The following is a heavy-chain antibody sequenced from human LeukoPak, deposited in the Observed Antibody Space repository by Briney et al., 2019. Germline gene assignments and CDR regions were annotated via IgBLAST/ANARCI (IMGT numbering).Heavy chain of an antibody. V-gene: IGHV4-59*01. J-gene: IGHJ3*02. CDR3: ARGHYYGPGSYYFAPPDAFDI. D-gene: IGHD3-10*01. Sequence: PSETLSLTCTVSGGSISSYYWSWIRQPPGKGLEWIGYIYYSGSTNYNPSLKSRVTISVDTSKNQFSLKLSSVTAADTAVYYCARGHYYGPGSYYFAPPDAFDIWGQGTMVTVSS. CDR2: IYYSGST. CDR1: GGSISSYY.